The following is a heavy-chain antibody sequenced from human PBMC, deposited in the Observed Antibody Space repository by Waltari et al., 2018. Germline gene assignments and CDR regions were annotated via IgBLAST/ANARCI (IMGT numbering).Heavy chain of an antibody. CDR2: ISSSGSNI. J-gene: IGHJ4*02. CDR3: ARNTIAAAGTDY. D-gene: IGHD6-13*01. V-gene: IGHV3-48*03. Sequence: EVQLVESGGGLVQPGGSLRLSCAASGFTFSSYEMNWVRQAPGKGLEWVSYISSSGSNIYYADSVKGRFNISRDNAKNSLYLQMNSLRAEDTAVYYCARNTIAAAGTDYWGQGTLVTVSS. CDR1: GFTFSSYE.